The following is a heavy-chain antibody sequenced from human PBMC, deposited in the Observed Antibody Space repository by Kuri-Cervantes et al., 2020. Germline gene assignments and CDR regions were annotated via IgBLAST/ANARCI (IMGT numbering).Heavy chain of an antibody. D-gene: IGHD1-26*01. V-gene: IGHV5-51*01. CDR3: ASRSSGSYFVGWFDP. J-gene: IGHJ5*02. CDR2: IYPGDSDT. Sequence: GESLKISCKGSGYSFTSYWIGWVRQMPGKGLEWMGIIYPGDSDTRYSPSFQGQVTISADKSISTAYLQWSSLKASDTAMYYCASRSSGSYFVGWFDPWGQGTLVTVSS. CDR1: GYSFTSYW.